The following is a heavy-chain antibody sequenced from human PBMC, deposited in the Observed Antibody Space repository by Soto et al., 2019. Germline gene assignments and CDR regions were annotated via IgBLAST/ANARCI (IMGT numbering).Heavy chain of an antibody. Sequence: QLHQAGPGLVRPSETLSLTCSVSGASVSDNYWGWVRQTPGRGLEWIGYIYYTGITNYNPSLKRRVPMSLDTPENRLSLQLDSVTAPDTAVYYCARALDYDFWGVRNGFDPWGKGTLVPSPQ. J-gene: IGHJ5*02. CDR3: ARALDYDFWGVRNGFDP. CDR2: IYYTGIT. CDR1: GASVSDNY. V-gene: IGHV4-59*02. D-gene: IGHD3-3*01.